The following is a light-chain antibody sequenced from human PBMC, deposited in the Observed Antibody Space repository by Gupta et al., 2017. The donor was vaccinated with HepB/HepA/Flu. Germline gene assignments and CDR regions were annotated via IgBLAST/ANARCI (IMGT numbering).Light chain of an antibody. V-gene: IGKV3-15*01. Sequence: EIVMTQSPATLSVSPGERVAFSCRASQDVHTNLAWMQQKPGPAPKVLFYGASARATGVPARFIGSGSRTEFTLTITSLQSEDVAVYGCHEDNNWPWTFGPGTKAEI. CDR3: HEDNNWPWT. CDR2: GAS. J-gene: IGKJ1*01. CDR1: QDVHTN.